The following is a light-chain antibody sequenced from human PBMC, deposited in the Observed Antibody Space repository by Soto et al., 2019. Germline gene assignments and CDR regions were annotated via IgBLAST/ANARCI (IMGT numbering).Light chain of an antibody. CDR3: QQYNTYST. J-gene: IGKJ5*01. CDR2: DAS. Sequence: EIVLTQSPATLSLSPGERATLSCRASQFISRSLAWYQQKPGQAPRLLIHDASDRATGIPARFSGSGSGTEFTLTISSLQPDDFATYYCQQYNTYSTFGQGTRLEIK. CDR1: QFISRS. V-gene: IGKV3-11*01.